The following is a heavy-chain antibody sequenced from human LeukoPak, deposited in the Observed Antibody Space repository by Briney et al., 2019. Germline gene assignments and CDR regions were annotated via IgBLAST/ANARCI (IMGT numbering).Heavy chain of an antibody. D-gene: IGHD3-3*01. CDR2: MNPNSGNT. J-gene: IGHJ5*02. Sequence: AASVKVSCKASGYTFTSYDINWVRQATGQGLEWMGWMNPNSGNTGYAQKFQGRVTMTRNTSISTAYMELSSLRSEDTAVYYCERGDTYYDFWSGYYRNNWFDPWGQGTLVTVSS. CDR1: GYTFTSYD. V-gene: IGHV1-8*01. CDR3: ERGDTYYDFWSGYYRNNWFDP.